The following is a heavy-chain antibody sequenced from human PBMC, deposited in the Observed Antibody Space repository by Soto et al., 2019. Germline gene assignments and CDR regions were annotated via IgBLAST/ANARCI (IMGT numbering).Heavy chain of an antibody. V-gene: IGHV1-58*01. CDR2: IVVGSGNT. CDR3: AARKTYYDFWSGYFSNTPDAFDI. Sequence: SVKVSCKASGFTFTSPAVQGLRQAHGKRLEWIGWIVVGSGNTNYAQKFQERVTITRDMSTSTAYMELSSLRSEDTAVYYCAARKTYYDFWSGYFSNTPDAFDIWGQGTMVTVS. CDR1: GFTFTSPA. J-gene: IGHJ3*02. D-gene: IGHD3-3*01.